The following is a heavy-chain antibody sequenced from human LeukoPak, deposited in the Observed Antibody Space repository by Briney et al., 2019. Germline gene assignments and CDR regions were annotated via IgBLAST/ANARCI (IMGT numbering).Heavy chain of an antibody. Sequence: ETESLTCTVSGGSISSYYYSWIRQPPGKGLEWIGYLSYSGSTNYNPSLKSRVTISLDTSKNQFSLNLRSVTAADTAVYYCARHVSGDYGWLDVWGQGTTVTVSS. J-gene: IGHJ6*02. CDR3: ARHVSGDYGWLDV. V-gene: IGHV4-59*08. CDR2: LSYSGST. D-gene: IGHD4/OR15-4a*01. CDR1: GGSISSYY.